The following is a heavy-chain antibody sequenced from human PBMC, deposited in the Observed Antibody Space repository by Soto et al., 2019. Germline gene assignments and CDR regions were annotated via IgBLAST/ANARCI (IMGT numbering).Heavy chain of an antibody. CDR2: SFYRGST. CDR3: ATARSNYWFDP. CDR1: GGSISSRSHY. Sequence: ETLSLTCTFSGGSISSRSHYWGWIRQSPGKHLEWIGSSFYRGSTHYNPSLKTRVTISVDTSKNQVSLKLYSVTAADTAVYYCATARSNYWFDPWGQGTLVTVSS. V-gene: IGHV4-39*01. J-gene: IGHJ5*02. D-gene: IGHD4-4*01.